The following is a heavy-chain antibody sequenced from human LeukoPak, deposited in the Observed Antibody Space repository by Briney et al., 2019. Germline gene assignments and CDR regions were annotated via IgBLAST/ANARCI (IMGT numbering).Heavy chain of an antibody. Sequence: PGGSLRLSCAASGFTLSSYSMNWVRQAPGKGLEWVSYISSSSSAIYYADSVKGRFTISRDNAKNSLYLQMSSLRADDTAVYYCARDPDFWSGYNQPYYFDYWGQGTLVTVSS. D-gene: IGHD3-3*01. CDR1: GFTLSSYS. V-gene: IGHV3-48*01. CDR2: ISSSSSAI. J-gene: IGHJ4*02. CDR3: ARDPDFWSGYNQPYYFDY.